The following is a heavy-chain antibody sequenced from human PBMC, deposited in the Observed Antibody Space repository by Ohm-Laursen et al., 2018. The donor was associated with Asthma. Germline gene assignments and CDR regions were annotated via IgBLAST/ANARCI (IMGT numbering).Heavy chain of an antibody. D-gene: IGHD3-10*01. J-gene: IGHJ4*02. CDR3: ARDGRLRGSFDY. CDR2: IYYSGST. Sequence: TLSLTCTVSGGSVSSGSYYWSWIRQPPGKGLEWTGDIYYSGSTYYNPSLKSRLSISVDTSKNQFSLNLSSVTAADTALYYCARDGRLRGSFDYWGQGTLVTVSS. V-gene: IGHV4-31*03. CDR1: GGSVSSGSYY.